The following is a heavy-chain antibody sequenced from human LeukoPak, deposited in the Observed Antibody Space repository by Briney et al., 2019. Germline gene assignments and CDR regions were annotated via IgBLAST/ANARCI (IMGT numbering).Heavy chain of an antibody. CDR1: GYTFNSYY. J-gene: IGHJ4*02. Sequence: ASVKVSCKASGYTFNSYYMHWVRQAPGQGLEWMGIINPFAGDTNYAQKFQGRVTMTRDTSTSTVSMELKSLRSEDTALYYCARSDLLTGSPLFYWGQGTLVTVSS. CDR3: ARSDLLTGSPLFY. CDR2: INPFAGDT. D-gene: IGHD3-9*01. V-gene: IGHV1-46*02.